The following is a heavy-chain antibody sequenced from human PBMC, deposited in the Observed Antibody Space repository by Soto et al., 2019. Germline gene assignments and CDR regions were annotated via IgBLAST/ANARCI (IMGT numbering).Heavy chain of an antibody. Sequence: QVQLQESGPGLVKPSQTLSLTRTVSGGSISSGGYYWSWIRQHPGKGLEWIGYIYYSGSTYYNPSLKSRVTISVDTSKNQFSLKLSSVTAADTAVYYCAATHPPGLYDFWSGWWFDPWGQGTLVTVSS. CDR1: GGSISSGGYY. D-gene: IGHD3-3*01. J-gene: IGHJ5*02. CDR2: IYYSGST. V-gene: IGHV4-31*03. CDR3: AATHPPGLYDFWSGWWFDP.